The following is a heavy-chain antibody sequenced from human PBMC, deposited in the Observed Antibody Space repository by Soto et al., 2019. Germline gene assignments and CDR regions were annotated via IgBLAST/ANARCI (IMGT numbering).Heavy chain of an antibody. D-gene: IGHD3-22*01. CDR3: AREMNYYDTSGDSYFDY. J-gene: IGHJ4*02. CDR2: IYYSGST. CDR1: GGSTSSGSYH. V-gene: IGHV4-31*03. Sequence: PSETLSLTCTVSGGSTSSGSYHWTWIRQHPGKGLEWIGYIYYSGSTYYNPSLKSRVTISVDTSKNQFSLRLSSVTAADTAVYYCAREMNYYDTSGDSYFDYWGQGTLVTVSS.